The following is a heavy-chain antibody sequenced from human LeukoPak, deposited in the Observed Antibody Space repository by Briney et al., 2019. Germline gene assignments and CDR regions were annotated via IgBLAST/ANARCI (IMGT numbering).Heavy chain of an antibody. V-gene: IGHV3-43*02. CDR1: GFTFDDYA. D-gene: IGHD3-3*01. Sequence: GGSLRLSCAASGFTFDDYAMHWVRQAPGKGLEWVSLISGDGGSTYYADSVKGRFTISRDNSKNSLYLQMNSLRTEDTALYYCAKDPTYYFWSGYLRGKNWFDPWGQGTLVTVSS. CDR3: AKDPTYYFWSGYLRGKNWFDP. J-gene: IGHJ5*02. CDR2: ISGDGGST.